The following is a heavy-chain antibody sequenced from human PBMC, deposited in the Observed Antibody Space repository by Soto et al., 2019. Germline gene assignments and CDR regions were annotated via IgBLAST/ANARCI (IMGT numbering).Heavy chain of an antibody. Sequence: SETLSLTCTVSSGSISSYYWSWIRQPPGKGLEWIGYIYYSGSTNYNPSLKSRVTISVDTSKNQFSLKLSSVTAADTAVYYCARDPGSSGYYFSFDYWGQGTLVTVSS. J-gene: IGHJ4*02. CDR1: SGSISSYY. CDR3: ARDPGSSGYYFSFDY. D-gene: IGHD3-22*01. V-gene: IGHV4-59*01. CDR2: IYYSGST.